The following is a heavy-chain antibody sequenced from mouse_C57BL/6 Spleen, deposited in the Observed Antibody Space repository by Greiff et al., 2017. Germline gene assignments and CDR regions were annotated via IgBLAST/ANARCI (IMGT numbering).Heavy chain of an antibody. D-gene: IGHD2-12*01. V-gene: IGHV1-69*01. CDR1: GYTFTSYW. Sequence: VQLQQPGAELVMPGASVKLSCKASGYTFTSYWMHWVKQRPGQGLEWIGEIDPSDSYTNYNQKFKGKSTLTVDKSSSTAYMQLSSLTSEDSAVYYCARDYKRGAWFAYWSQGTTLTVTS. CDR3: ARDYKRGAWFAY. CDR2: IDPSDSYT. J-gene: IGHJ2*01.